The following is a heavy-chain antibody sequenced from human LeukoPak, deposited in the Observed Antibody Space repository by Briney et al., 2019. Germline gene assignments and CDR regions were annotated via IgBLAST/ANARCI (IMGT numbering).Heavy chain of an antibody. CDR3: ARKSIVTAGRKPYDY. CDR2: IDHSGRT. V-gene: IGHV4-34*01. D-gene: IGHD6-13*01. Sequence: GSLRLSCAASGFTFSSYSMNWVRQPPGKGLEWIGEIDHSGRTNSNPSLKSRVTISVDMSKNQFSLRLTSVTAADTAVYYCARKSIVTAGRKPYDYWDQGTLVTVSS. J-gene: IGHJ4*02. CDR1: GFTFSSYS.